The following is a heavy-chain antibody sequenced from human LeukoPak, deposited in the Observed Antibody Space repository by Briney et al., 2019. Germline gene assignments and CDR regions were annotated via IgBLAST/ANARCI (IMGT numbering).Heavy chain of an antibody. CDR1: GFTFSSYG. CDR3: ARDGDRGSYYFDY. D-gene: IGHD1-26*01. CDR2: ISGSGGST. V-gene: IGHV3-23*01. Sequence: GGSLRLSCAASGFTFSSYGMSWVRQAPGKGLEWVSAISGSGGSTYYADSVKGRFTISRDNSKNTLYLQMNSLRAEDTAVYYCARDGDRGSYYFDYWGQGTLVTVSS. J-gene: IGHJ4*02.